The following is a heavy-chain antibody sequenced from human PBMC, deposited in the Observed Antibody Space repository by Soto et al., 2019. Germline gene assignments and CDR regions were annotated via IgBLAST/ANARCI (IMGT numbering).Heavy chain of an antibody. V-gene: IGHV4-34*01. CDR1: GGSFSGYY. D-gene: IGHD6-13*01. J-gene: IGHJ5*02. CDR3: ARGCSTHLPEIARAGYKYDSFDP. CDR2: INHSGST. Sequence: SETLSLTCAVYGGSFSGYYWSRIRQPPGKGQEWIGEINHSGSTNYNPSLKSRVTISVHTSKNQFSLKLISVTAADTAVYYCARGCSTHLPEIARAGYKYDSFDPWGQGTLVTVSS.